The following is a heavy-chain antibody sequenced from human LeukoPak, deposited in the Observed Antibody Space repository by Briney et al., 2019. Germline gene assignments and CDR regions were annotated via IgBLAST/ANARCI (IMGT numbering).Heavy chain of an antibody. J-gene: IGHJ4*02. D-gene: IGHD6-13*01. Sequence: GASVKVSCKASGYTFTGYYMHWVRQAPGQGLEWMGWINPNSGGTNYAQKFQGRVTMTRNTSISTAYMELSSLRSEDTAVYYCARDTSWGAAGEYYFDYWGQGTLVTVSS. CDR1: GYTFTGYY. CDR2: INPNSGGT. CDR3: ARDTSWGAAGEYYFDY. V-gene: IGHV1-2*02.